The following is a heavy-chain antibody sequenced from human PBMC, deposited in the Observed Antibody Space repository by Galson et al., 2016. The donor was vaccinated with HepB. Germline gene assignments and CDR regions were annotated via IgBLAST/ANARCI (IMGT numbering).Heavy chain of an antibody. Sequence: PALVKPTQTLTLTCTFSGFSLSTSGMCVNWIRQPPGKALEWLARIDWNDNKYYSTSLRTRLTISKDTSKNQVVLTMANMDPVDTATFYCARTRSDYDFWSGFYDWGQGTLVTVSS. CDR1: GFSLSTSGMC. CDR2: IDWNDNK. J-gene: IGHJ1*01. CDR3: ARTRSDYDFWSGFYD. D-gene: IGHD3-3*01. V-gene: IGHV2-70*11.